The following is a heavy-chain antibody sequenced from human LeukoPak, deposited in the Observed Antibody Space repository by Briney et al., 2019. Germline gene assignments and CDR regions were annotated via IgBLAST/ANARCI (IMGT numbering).Heavy chain of an antibody. V-gene: IGHV1-69*04. CDR2: IIPILGIA. D-gene: IGHD6-13*01. J-gene: IGHJ4*02. Sequence: ASVKVSCKASGYTFTSYAMNWVRQAPGQGLEWMGRIIPILGIANYAQKFQGRVTITADKSTSTAYMELSSLRSEDTAVYYCARELGGEIAAGVDYWGQGTLVTVSS. CDR1: GYTFTSYA. CDR3: ARELGGEIAAGVDY.